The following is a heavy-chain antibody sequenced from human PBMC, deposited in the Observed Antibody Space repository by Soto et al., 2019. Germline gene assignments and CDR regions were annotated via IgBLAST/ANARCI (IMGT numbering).Heavy chain of an antibody. D-gene: IGHD3-10*01. CDR1: GFTFSSYA. V-gene: IGHV3-64D*06. CDR2: ISSNGGST. J-gene: IGHJ3*02. Sequence: PGGSLRLSCSASGFTFSSYAMHWVRQAPGKGLEYVSAISSNGGSTYYADSVKGRFTISRDNSKNTLYLQMSSLGAEDAAVYYCVKDSRSGSYYNGFGAFDIWGQGTMVTVSS. CDR3: VKDSRSGSYYNGFGAFDI.